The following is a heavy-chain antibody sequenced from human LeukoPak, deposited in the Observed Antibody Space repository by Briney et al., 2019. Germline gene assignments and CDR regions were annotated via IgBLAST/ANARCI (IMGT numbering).Heavy chain of an antibody. V-gene: IGHV3-11*04. Sequence: GGSLRLSCAASGFTFSDYYMSWIRQAPGKGLEWLSYISSSGTTIYYADSVKGRFTISRDNAKNSLYLQMNSLRAEDTAVYYCARRGFGVVITSFDYWGQGTLVTVSS. J-gene: IGHJ4*02. CDR2: ISSSGTTI. CDR1: GFTFSDYY. CDR3: ARRGFGVVITSFDY. D-gene: IGHD3-3*01.